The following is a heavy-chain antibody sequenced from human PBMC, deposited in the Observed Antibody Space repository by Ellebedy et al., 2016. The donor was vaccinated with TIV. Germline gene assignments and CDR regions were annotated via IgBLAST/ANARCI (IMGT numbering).Heavy chain of an antibody. CDR1: GGSISNYC. D-gene: IGHD5-12*01. Sequence: SETLSLTXPVSGGSISNYCWTWIRQPAGKGLEWIGRIYTSGSTYYNPSLKSRVTISVDTSKNQFSLKLSSVTAADTAVYYCARDRKDIVASPGFYYFDYWGQGTLVTVSS. V-gene: IGHV4-4*07. J-gene: IGHJ4*02. CDR2: IYTSGST. CDR3: ARDRKDIVASPGFYYFDY.